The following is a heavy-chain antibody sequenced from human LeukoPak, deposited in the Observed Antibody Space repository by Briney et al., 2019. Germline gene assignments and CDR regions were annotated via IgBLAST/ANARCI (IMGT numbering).Heavy chain of an antibody. CDR2: ISYSGST. Sequence: SETLSLTCTVSGGSISSGGYYWSWIRQHPGKGLEGIGYISYSGSTYYNPSLNSRVTISVGTSKSQFSLKLSSVTAADTAVYYCARVRGYSYGELDYWGQGTLVTVSS. D-gene: IGHD5-18*01. V-gene: IGHV4-31*03. CDR1: GGSISSGGYY. CDR3: ARVRGYSYGELDY. J-gene: IGHJ4*02.